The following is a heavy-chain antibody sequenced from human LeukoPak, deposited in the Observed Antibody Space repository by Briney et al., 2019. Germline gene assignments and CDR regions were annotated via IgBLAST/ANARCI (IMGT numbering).Heavy chain of an antibody. J-gene: IGHJ4*02. D-gene: IGHD2-8*01. Sequence: GGSLRLSCAASGVTVSSNYMSWVRQAPGKGLEWVSDIYSGGSTYYADSVKGRFTISGDNTKNTLYLQMNSLRAEDTAVYYCARRGAHCTNGVCHPLYYFDYWGQGTLVTVSS. CDR3: ARRGAHCTNGVCHPLYYFDY. CDR2: IYSGGST. CDR1: GVTVSSNY. V-gene: IGHV3-53*01.